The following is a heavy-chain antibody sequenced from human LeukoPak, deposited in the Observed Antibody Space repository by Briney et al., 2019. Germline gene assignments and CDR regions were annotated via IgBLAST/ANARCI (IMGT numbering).Heavy chain of an antibody. D-gene: IGHD2-2*01. V-gene: IGHV3-21*01. CDR2: ISTSSRYV. J-gene: IGHJ5*02. CDR3: ARADCSSSTCYLRRSWFDP. CDR1: GFTLSYFD. Sequence: GSLRLSCAASGFTLSYFDMNWVRQAPGKGLEWVSSISTSSRYVYYKDSVRGRFTISRDDAKNSLHLEMNSLRAEDTAVYYCARADCSSSTCYLRRSWFDPWGQGTLVTVSS.